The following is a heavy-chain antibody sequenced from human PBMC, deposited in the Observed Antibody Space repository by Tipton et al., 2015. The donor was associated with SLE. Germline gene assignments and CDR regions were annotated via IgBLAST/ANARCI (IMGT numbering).Heavy chain of an antibody. Sequence: SLRLSCAASGFIFNSHGMHWVRQAPGKGLQWVAFTRNDGRNKYYADSVKGRFTISRDNSKNTLYLQMSSLRTEDTAVYYCAKDRRITGTTGALFDYWGQGTLVTVSS. D-gene: IGHD1-20*01. CDR1: GFIFNSHG. J-gene: IGHJ4*02. CDR3: AKDRRITGTTGALFDY. V-gene: IGHV3-30*02. CDR2: TRNDGRNK.